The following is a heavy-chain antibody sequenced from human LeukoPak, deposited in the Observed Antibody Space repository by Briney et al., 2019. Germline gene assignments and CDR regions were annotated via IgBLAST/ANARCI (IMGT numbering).Heavy chain of an antibody. CDR1: GFTFSDYY. Sequence: GGSLRLSCAASGFTFSDYYMGWIRQAPGKGLEWVSYISSSGSTIYYADSVKDRFTISRDNAKNSLYLQMNSLRAEDTAVYYCARRLEVGYCSSTSCYRNYYGMDVWGQGTTVTVSS. J-gene: IGHJ6*02. CDR2: ISSSGSTI. CDR3: ARRLEVGYCSSTSCYRNYYGMDV. D-gene: IGHD2-2*02. V-gene: IGHV3-11*01.